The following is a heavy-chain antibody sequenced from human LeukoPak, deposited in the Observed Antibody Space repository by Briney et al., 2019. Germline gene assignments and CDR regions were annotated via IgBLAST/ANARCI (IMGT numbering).Heavy chain of an antibody. CDR2: ISSSSSYI. V-gene: IGHV3-21*01. Sequence: GGSLRLSCAASGFTFSSYSMNWVRQAPGKGLEWVSSISSSSSYIYYADSVKGRFTISRDNAKNSLYLQMNSLRAEDTAVYYCARAVGREYYYDSSGTAHYWSQGTLVTVSS. CDR3: ARAVGREYYYDSSGTAHY. J-gene: IGHJ4*02. CDR1: GFTFSSYS. D-gene: IGHD3-22*01.